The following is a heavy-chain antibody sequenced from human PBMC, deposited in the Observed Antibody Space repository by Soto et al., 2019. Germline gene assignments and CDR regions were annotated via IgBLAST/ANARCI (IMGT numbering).Heavy chain of an antibody. CDR2: IWNDGSNE. J-gene: IGHJ4*02. Sequence: GGSLRLSCEASGFNFSSYGIHWVRQAPGKGLGWVAIIWNDGSNEYYADSVKGRFTISRDNSKNTVYLQVSKLRAEDTAVYFCARDQTDSGGYSDSWGQGTLVTVSS. D-gene: IGHD3-22*01. V-gene: IGHV3-33*01. CDR1: GFNFSSYG. CDR3: ARDQTDSGGYSDS.